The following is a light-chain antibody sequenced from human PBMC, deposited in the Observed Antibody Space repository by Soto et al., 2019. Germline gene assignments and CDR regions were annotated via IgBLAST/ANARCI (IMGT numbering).Light chain of an antibody. CDR3: CSYAGSSTFT. CDR1: SSDVGSYNL. V-gene: IGLV2-23*03. Sequence: QSVLTQPASVSGSPGQSITISCTGTSSDVGSYNLVSWYQQHPGKAPKLMIYEGSKRPSGASNRFSGSKSGNTASLTISGLQAEDEADYYCCSYAGSSTFTFGGGTKLTVL. J-gene: IGLJ2*01. CDR2: EGS.